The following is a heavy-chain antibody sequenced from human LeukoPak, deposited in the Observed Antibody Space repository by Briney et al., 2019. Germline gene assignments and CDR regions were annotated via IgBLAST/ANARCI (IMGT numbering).Heavy chain of an antibody. J-gene: IGHJ3*02. CDR3: ARKQWELGAFDI. CDR1: GFTVSSNY. V-gene: IGHV3-53*01. D-gene: IGHD1-26*01. CDR2: IYSGGST. Sequence: SGGSLRLSCAASGFTVSSNYMSSVRQAPGKGLGWVSVIYSGGSTYYAESVKGRFTISRDNSKNTLYLQMNSLRAEDTAVYYCARKQWELGAFDIWGQGTMVTVSS.